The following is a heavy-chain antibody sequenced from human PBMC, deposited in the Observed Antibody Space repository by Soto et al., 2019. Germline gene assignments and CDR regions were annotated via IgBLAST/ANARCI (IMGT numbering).Heavy chain of an antibody. CDR1: GFSLSDYD. J-gene: IGHJ4*02. D-gene: IGHD2-21*01. V-gene: IGHV3-30*03. Sequence: QVQLVESGGGVVQPGRSLRLSCTASGFSLSDYDMHWVRQAPGKGLEWVAFISFDGGDTYYADSLRGRFTVSRDNSKDTLYLQVNSLRDDDTAVFYCARGRWQKYCANPYCFTFDSWGQGTLVTVSS. CDR2: ISFDGGDT. CDR3: ARGRWQKYCANPYCFTFDS.